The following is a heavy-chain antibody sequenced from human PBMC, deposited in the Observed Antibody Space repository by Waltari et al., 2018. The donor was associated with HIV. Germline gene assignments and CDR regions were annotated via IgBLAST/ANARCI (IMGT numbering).Heavy chain of an antibody. Sequence: QVQLVESGGGVVQPGRSLRLSCAASGFPFSGYGMHWVRQAPGKGLEWVAVIWYDGSNKYYADSVKGRFSISRDNSKNTLYLQMNSLRAEDTAVYFCARRGVLTYYYTMDVWGQGTTVTVSS. J-gene: IGHJ6*02. CDR3: ARRGVLTYYYTMDV. D-gene: IGHD3-10*01. CDR1: GFPFSGYG. CDR2: IWYDGSNK. V-gene: IGHV3-33*01.